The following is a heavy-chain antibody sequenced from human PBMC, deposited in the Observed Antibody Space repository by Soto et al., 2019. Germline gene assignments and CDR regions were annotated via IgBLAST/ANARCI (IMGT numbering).Heavy chain of an antibody. J-gene: IGHJ5*02. CDR1: GYTFSSYA. CDR2: INVVNGNT. V-gene: IGHV1-3*01. Sequence: QVQLVQSGAEVKKPGASVKVSCKASGYTFSSYAINWVRQAPGQRLEWMGWINVVNGNTKYSQKFQDRVTVTSDTSASTAYMELSSLRSEDTAVYYCATDRSGNWFDPWGQGTLVTVSS. D-gene: IGHD2-15*01. CDR3: ATDRSGNWFDP.